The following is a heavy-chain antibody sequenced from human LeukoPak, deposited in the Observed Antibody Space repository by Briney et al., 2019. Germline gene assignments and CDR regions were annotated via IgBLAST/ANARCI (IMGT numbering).Heavy chain of an antibody. CDR2: INHSGYT. CDR1: GESFSGYF. D-gene: IGHD3-10*01. CDR3: ARIWPDL. Sequence: SETLSLTCAVYGESFSGYFWSWIRQPPGKGLEWIGEINHSGYTNYNPSLKSRVTISVVTSKKQFSLKLNSVTAADTAVYYCARIWPDLWGRGTLVTVSS. V-gene: IGHV4-34*01. J-gene: IGHJ2*01.